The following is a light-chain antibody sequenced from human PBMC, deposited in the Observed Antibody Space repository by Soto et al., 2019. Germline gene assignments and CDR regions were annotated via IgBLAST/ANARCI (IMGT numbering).Light chain of an antibody. CDR3: QQRSNWPLLT. CDR2: DAS. J-gene: IGKJ4*01. CDR1: QSVSSY. V-gene: IGKV3-11*01. Sequence: EIVLTQSPATLSLSPGERATLSCRASQSVSSYLAWYQQKPGQAPRLLIYDASNRATGIPARFSGSGSGTDFTLTISSLEPEYFAVYYCQQRSNWPLLTFGGGTKVDI.